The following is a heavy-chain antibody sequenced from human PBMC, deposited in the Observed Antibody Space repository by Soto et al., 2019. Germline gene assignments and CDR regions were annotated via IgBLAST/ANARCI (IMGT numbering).Heavy chain of an antibody. D-gene: IGHD4-4*01. Sequence: QVQLVQSGAEVRKPGALVRVSCKATGYSFTRHDINWLRQAAGQGLEWMGWMNPNSGNAVYAQKFQGRVTMTRNTSITTAYIEVTSLKSEDTAVYFCARGAYNDYSHWFDPWGQGTLVTVSS. CDR3: ARGAYNDYSHWFDP. CDR2: MNPNSGNA. J-gene: IGHJ5*02. V-gene: IGHV1-8*01. CDR1: GYSFTRHD.